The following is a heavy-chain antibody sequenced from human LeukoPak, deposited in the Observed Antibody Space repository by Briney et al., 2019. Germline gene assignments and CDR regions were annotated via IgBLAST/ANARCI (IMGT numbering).Heavy chain of an antibody. CDR2: IYYSGST. D-gene: IGHD6-13*01. CDR3: ARDLGSWYPDKNWFDP. J-gene: IGHJ5*02. Sequence: SETLSLTCTVSGGSISSSSYYWGWIRQPPGKGLEWIGSIYYSGSTYYNPSLKSRVTISVDTSKNQFSLKLSSVTAADTAVYYCARDLGSWYPDKNWFDPWGQGTLVTVSS. V-gene: IGHV4-39*07. CDR1: GGSISSSSYY.